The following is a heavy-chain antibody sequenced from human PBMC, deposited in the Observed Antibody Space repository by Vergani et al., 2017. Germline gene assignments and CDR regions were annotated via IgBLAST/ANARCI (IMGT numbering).Heavy chain of an antibody. V-gene: IGHV3-21*01. J-gene: IGHJ1*01. Sequence: EVQLVESGGGLVKPGGSLRLSCVASGFTFGSYSMNWVRQAPGKGLEWVSFISSSSSYRYYADSVKGRFTISRDNGEYSLLLQMNSLRPEDTAVYYCASGVPGYQLATQYFQHWGQGTLVTFSS. CDR3: ASGVPGYQLATQYFQH. CDR2: ISSSSSYR. CDR1: GFTFGSYS. D-gene: IGHD2-2*01.